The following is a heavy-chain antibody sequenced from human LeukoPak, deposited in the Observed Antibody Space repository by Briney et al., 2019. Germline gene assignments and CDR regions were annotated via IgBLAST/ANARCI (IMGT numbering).Heavy chain of an antibody. CDR3: ARQDYYDSSGYEYFDY. V-gene: IGHV4-39*01. D-gene: IGHD3-22*01. J-gene: IGHJ4*02. CDR1: GGSISSSSYY. Sequence: SETLSLTCTVSGGSISSSSYYWGWIRQPPGKGLEWIGSIYYSGSTYYNPSLKSRVTISVDTSRNQFSLKLSSVTAADTAVYYCARQDYYDSSGYEYFDYWGQGTLVTVSS. CDR2: IYYSGST.